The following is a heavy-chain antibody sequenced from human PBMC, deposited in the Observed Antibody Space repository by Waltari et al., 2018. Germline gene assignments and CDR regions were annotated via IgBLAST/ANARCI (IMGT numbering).Heavy chain of an antibody. Sequence: QLHLVESGGGVVQPGGSLRLSCAASGFDFNNYAMHWVRLAPGRGVGWVALIQYRWNSEFKASFVKGRFLLLRDNSKKTVYLQMNSLRPDDTAIYYWARETGDWNYGNRNWFDPWGQGTLVTVSS. CDR1: GFDFNNYA. CDR3: ARETGDWNYGNRNWFDP. D-gene: IGHD1-1*01. CDR2: IQYRWNSE. V-gene: IGHV3-30*02. J-gene: IGHJ5*02.